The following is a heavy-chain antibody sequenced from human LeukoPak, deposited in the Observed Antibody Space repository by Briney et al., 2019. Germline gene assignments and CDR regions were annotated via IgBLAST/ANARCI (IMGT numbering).Heavy chain of an antibody. V-gene: IGHV5-51*01. D-gene: IGHD2-2*01. CDR3: ARYQLLPRNWFDP. J-gene: IGHJ5*02. CDR1: GYSFTSYW. CDR2: IYPGDSDT. Sequence: HGESLKISCKGSGYSFTSYWIGWVRQMPGKGLEWMGIIYPGDSDTRYSPSFQGQGTISADKSISTAYLQWSSLKAPDTAMYYCARYQLLPRNWFDPWGQGTLVTVSS.